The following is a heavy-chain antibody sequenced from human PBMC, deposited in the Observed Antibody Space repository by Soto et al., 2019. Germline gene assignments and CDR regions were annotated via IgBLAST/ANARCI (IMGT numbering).Heavy chain of an antibody. D-gene: IGHD6-13*01. CDR2: VYTSGST. CDR1: GGSISSYY. J-gene: IGHJ4*02. Sequence: SETLSLTCTVSGGSISSYYWSWIRQPAGKGLEWIGCVYTSGSTTYNPSLKSRVTMSLDTSKNQFSLKLSSVAAADTAMYYCARDKGQQLVRFPRCASYFDYWGQGTQVTVSS. V-gene: IGHV4-4*07. CDR3: ARDKGQQLVRFPRCASYFDY.